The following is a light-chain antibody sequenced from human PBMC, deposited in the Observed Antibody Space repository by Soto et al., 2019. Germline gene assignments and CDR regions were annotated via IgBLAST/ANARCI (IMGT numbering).Light chain of an antibody. Sequence: QSVLAQPASVSGSPGQSITISCTGTSNDVDHFNYVSWFQQHPGKAPKLLIFDVSNWPSGVSDRFSGSKSGNTASLTISGLQPEDEAEYYCTSFTTSNTFVFGSGTKVTVL. CDR1: SNDVDHFNY. CDR2: DVS. CDR3: TSFTTSNTFV. J-gene: IGLJ1*01. V-gene: IGLV2-14*03.